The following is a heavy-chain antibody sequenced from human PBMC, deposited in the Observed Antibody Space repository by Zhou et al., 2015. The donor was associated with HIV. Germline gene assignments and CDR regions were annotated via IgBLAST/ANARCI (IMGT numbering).Heavy chain of an antibody. CDR2: IIPIFGTS. CDR1: GGTFSSYG. J-gene: IGHJ4*02. V-gene: IGHV1-69*06. D-gene: IGHD1-26*01. CDR3: ARDEGGGVGATGY. Sequence: QVQLVQSGAEVKKPGSSVKVSCKASGGTFSSYGISWVRQAPGQGLEWMGVIIPIFGTSNYPQKFQGRVTITADRSTSTAYMELSSLRSEDTAVYYCARDEGGGVGATGYWGQGTLVTVSS.